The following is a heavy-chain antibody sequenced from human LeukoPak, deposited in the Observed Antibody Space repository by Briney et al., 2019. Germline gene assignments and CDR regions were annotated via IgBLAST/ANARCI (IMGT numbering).Heavy chain of an antibody. Sequence: GGSLRLSCAASGFTFSSYSMNWVRQAPGKGLEWVSSISSSSSYIYYADSVKGRFTISRDNAKNSLYLQMNSLRAEDTAVYYCARDLAVVPAAIDYWGQGTLVTVSS. V-gene: IGHV3-21*01. CDR1: GFTFSSYS. CDR2: ISSSSSYI. J-gene: IGHJ4*02. CDR3: ARDLAVVPAAIDY. D-gene: IGHD2-2*01.